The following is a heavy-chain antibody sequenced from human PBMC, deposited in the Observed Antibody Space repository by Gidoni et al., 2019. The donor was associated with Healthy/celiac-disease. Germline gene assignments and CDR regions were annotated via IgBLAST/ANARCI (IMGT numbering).Heavy chain of an antibody. D-gene: IGHD5-18*01. CDR2: INHSGST. V-gene: IGHV4-34*01. Sequence: QVQLQQWGAGLLKPSETLSLTCAVYGGSFSGYYCSWIRQPPGKGLEWIGEINHSGSTNYNPSLKSRVTISVDTSKNQFSLKLSSVTAADTAVYYCARGRKIGYPVYYYYYGMDVWGQGTTVTVSS. CDR1: GGSFSGYY. CDR3: ARGRKIGYPVYYYYYGMDV. J-gene: IGHJ6*02.